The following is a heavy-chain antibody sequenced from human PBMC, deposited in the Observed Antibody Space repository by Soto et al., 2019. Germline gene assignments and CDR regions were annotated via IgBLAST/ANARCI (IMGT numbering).Heavy chain of an antibody. Sequence: GGSLRLSCAASGFTFSSYEMNWVRQAPGKGLEWVSYISSSGSTIYYADSVKGRFTISRDNAKNSLYLQMNSLRAEDTAVYYCARDLGRTVWFGELFQTHPNYYGMDVWGQGTTVTVSS. V-gene: IGHV3-48*03. CDR3: ARDLGRTVWFGELFQTHPNYYGMDV. J-gene: IGHJ6*02. CDR1: GFTFSSYE. CDR2: ISSSGSTI. D-gene: IGHD3-10*01.